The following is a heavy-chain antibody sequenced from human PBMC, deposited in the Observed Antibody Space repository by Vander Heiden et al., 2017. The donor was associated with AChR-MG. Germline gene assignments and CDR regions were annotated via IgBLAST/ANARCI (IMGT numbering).Heavy chain of an antibody. CDR3: ARDGRDYYDSSGPTPYYYGMDV. D-gene: IGHD3-22*01. CDR1: GGSIRSYY. V-gene: IGHV4-59*01. CDR2: IYYSGST. J-gene: IGHJ6*02. Sequence: QVQLQESGPGLVQPSETLSLTCTVSGGSIRSYYWSWIRQPPGKGLEWIGYIYYSGSTNYNPSLKSRVTISVDTSKNQFSLKLSSVTAADTAVYYCARDGRDYYDSSGPTPYYYGMDVWGQGTTVTVSS.